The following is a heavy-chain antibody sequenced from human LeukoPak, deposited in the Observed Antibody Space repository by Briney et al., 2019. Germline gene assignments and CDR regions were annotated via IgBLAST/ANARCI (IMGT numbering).Heavy chain of an antibody. V-gene: IGHV1-8*01. CDR2: MSPNSGNT. CDR1: GYTFTSYD. Sequence: ASVKVSCKASGYTFTSYDINWMRQATGQGLEWMGWMSPNSGNTGYAQKFQGRVTMTRDTSAGTAYLELSSLRSEDSAVYYCVRTPPNWGADFWGQGTLVTVSS. CDR3: VRTPPNWGADF. D-gene: IGHD7-27*01. J-gene: IGHJ4*02.